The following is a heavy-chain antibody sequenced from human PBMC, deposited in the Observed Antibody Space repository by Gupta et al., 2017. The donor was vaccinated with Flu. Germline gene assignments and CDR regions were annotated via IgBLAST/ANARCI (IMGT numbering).Heavy chain of an antibody. CDR2: ISSSGGST. J-gene: IGHJ5*02. CDR3: AKSLAAADNYNWFDP. V-gene: IGHV3-23*01. Sequence: EVQLLESGGGLVQPGGSLRLSCAASGFIFSSYAMSWVRQAPGKGLEWVSAISSSGGSTYYADSVKGRFTISRDNSKNTLYLQMNSLRAEDTAVYYCAKSLAAADNYNWFDPWGQGTLVTVSS. D-gene: IGHD6-13*01. CDR1: GFIFSSYA.